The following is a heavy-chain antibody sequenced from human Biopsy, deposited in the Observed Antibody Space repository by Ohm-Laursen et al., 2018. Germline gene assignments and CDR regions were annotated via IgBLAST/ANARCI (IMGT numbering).Heavy chain of an antibody. CDR2: IVPILGTV. D-gene: IGHD5-24*01. CDR1: GGPFNNHA. V-gene: IGHV1-69*04. J-gene: IGHJ4*02. Sequence: SVKVSCNASGGPFNNHAFSWVRQAPGQGLEWLGRIVPILGTVNYAQRFQGRVALTADKSTGTAYMELNRLISDDTAVYYCATDADGYYTEFDFWGQGTLVTVSS. CDR3: ATDADGYYTEFDF.